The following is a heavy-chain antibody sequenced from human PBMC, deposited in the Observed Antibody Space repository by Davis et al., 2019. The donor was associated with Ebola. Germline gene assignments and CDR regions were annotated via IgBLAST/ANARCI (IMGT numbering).Heavy chain of an antibody. CDR1: GFTVSHYG. Sequence: PGGSLRLSCAASGFTVSHYGIHWVRQAPGKGLEWVADIWAKGQNKYFADSVKGRFTISRDNAKNSLYLQMNSLRAEDTAVYYCARHTPNPSGARYYGMDVWGQGTTVTVSS. CDR2: IWAKGQNK. CDR3: ARHTPNPSGARYYGMDV. V-gene: IGHV3-33*01. D-gene: IGHD4/OR15-4a*01. J-gene: IGHJ6*02.